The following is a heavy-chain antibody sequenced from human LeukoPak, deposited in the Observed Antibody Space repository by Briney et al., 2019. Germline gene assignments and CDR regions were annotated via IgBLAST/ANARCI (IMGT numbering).Heavy chain of an antibody. D-gene: IGHD3-3*01. CDR2: IEQDGSEI. J-gene: IGHJ4*02. CDR1: GFTFRTYR. CDR3: ARGFWSFDY. Sequence: GGSLRLSCVASGFTFRTYRMTWVRQAPGKGLEWVANIEQDGSEIYYVDSVKGRFTISRDNAKNSLYLQLNSLRAEDTAVYYCARGFWSFDYWGQGTLVTASS. V-gene: IGHV3-7*04.